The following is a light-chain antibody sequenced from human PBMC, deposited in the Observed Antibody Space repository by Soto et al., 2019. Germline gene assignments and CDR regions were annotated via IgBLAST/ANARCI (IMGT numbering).Light chain of an antibody. CDR3: QHYNSYSRA. V-gene: IGKV1-5*01. J-gene: IGKJ1*01. CDR1: EFISDW. Sequence: DVQMTQSPSTLSAPVGDRVTMTCRASEFISDWLAWYQQKPGQAPKLLIYDASTLESGVPGRFSGSGVGTHFTLTISGLQPEDFATYHCQHYNSYSRAFGQGTKVEI. CDR2: DAS.